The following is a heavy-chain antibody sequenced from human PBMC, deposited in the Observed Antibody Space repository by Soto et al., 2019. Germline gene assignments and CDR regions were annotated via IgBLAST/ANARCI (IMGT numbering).Heavy chain of an antibody. J-gene: IGHJ4*02. CDR3: ARARRYDILTGSKYFDY. CDR2: IYYSGST. CDR1: GGSVSSGSYY. Sequence: SETLSLTCTVSGGSVSSGSYYWSWIRQPPGKGLEWIGYIYYSGSTNYNPSLKSRVTISVDTSKNQFSLKLSSVTAADTAVYYCARARRYDILTGSKYFDYWGQGTLVIVSS. D-gene: IGHD3-9*01. V-gene: IGHV4-61*01.